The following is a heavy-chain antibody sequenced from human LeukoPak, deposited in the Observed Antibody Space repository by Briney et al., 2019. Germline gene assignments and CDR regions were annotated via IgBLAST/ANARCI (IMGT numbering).Heavy chain of an antibody. J-gene: IGHJ3*02. V-gene: IGHV3-30*18. CDR1: GFTFSSYG. CDR3: ANYYYDSSGYSGAFDI. Sequence: PGGSLRLSCAASGFTFSSYGMHWVRQAPGKGLEWVAVISYDGSNKYYADSVKGRFTISRDNSKNTLYLQMNSLRAEDTAVYYCANYYYDSSGYSGAFDIWGQGTMVTVSS. CDR2: ISYDGSNK. D-gene: IGHD3-22*01.